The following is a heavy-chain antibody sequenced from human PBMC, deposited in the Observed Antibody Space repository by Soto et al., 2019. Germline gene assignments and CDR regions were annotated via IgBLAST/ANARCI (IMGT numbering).Heavy chain of an antibody. D-gene: IGHD3-3*01. CDR3: ARGEEITIFGVVIIRGMDV. Sequence: SLKVSCKASGGTFSSYAISWVRQAPGQGLEWMGGSIPIFGTANYAQKFQGRVTITADKPTSTAYMELSSLRSEDTAVYYCARGEEITIFGVVIIRGMDVWGQGATVTVSS. CDR1: GGTFSSYA. J-gene: IGHJ6*02. V-gene: IGHV1-69*06. CDR2: SIPIFGTA.